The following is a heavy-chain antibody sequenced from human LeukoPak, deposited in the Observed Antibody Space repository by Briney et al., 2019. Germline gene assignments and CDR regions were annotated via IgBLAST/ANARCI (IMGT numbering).Heavy chain of an antibody. CDR2: MYYSGST. V-gene: IGHV4-31*03. CDR3: ARDVVPYYYGSGTYGMDV. CDR1: GGSISSGGYY. Sequence: ASETLSLTCTVSGGSISSGGYYWSWIRQHPGTGLEWIGYMYYSGSTYYNPSLKSRVTISIDTSKNQFSLKLSSVTAADTAVYYCARDVVPYYYGSGTYGMDVWGKGTTVTVSS. D-gene: IGHD3-10*01. J-gene: IGHJ6*04.